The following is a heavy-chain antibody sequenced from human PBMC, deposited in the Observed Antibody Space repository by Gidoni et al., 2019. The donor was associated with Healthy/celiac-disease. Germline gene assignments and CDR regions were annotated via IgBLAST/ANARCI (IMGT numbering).Heavy chain of an antibody. CDR1: GYTFTSYG. CDR3: ARFREVAANPGIDY. CDR2: ISAYNGNT. V-gene: IGHV1-18*01. D-gene: IGHD2-15*01. J-gene: IGHJ4*02. Sequence: QVQLVQSGAEVKKPGASVTVSCKASGYTFTSYGISWVRQAPGQGLEGMGWISAYNGNTNYAQKLQGRVTMTTDTSTSKADMELRSLRSDDTAVYYCARFREVAANPGIDYWGQGTLVTVSS.